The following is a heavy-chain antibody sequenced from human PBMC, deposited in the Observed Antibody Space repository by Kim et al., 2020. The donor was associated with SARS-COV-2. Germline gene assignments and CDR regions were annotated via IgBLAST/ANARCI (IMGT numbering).Heavy chain of an antibody. CDR2: IYYSGST. J-gene: IGHJ3*02. D-gene: IGHD6-13*01. CDR3: ASLQQLNAFYT. CDR1: GGSISSYY. Sequence: SETLSLTCTVSGGSISSYYWTWIRQPPEKGLEWIGYIYYSGSTNYNPSLKSRVTISVDTSKNQFSLKLSSVTAADTAVYYCASLQQLNAFYTWGQGTMVTVSS. V-gene: IGHV4-59*01.